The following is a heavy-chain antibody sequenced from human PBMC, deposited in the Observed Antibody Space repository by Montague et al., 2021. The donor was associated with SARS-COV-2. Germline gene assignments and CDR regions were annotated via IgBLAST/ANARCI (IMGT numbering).Heavy chain of an antibody. CDR2: ISYDGSNK. V-gene: IGHV3-30*04. J-gene: IGHJ4*02. CDR1: GFTFSSYA. CDR3: ARDNYDYVWGSYRYIY. D-gene: IGHD3-16*02. Sequence: LSLSCAASGFTFSSYAMHWVRQAPGKGLEWVAAISYDGSNKYYADSVKGRFTISRDNSKNTLYLQMNSLRAEDTAVYYCARDNYDYVWGSYRYIYWGQGTLVTVSS.